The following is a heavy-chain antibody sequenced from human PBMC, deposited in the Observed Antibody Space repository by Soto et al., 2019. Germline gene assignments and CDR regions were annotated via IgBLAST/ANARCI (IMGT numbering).Heavy chain of an antibody. CDR3: ARGPTDYYDNSANYFLDY. CDR2: ISTYNGNT. D-gene: IGHD3-22*01. V-gene: IGHV1-18*01. CDR1: GYTCITYG. Sequence: QVQLVQSGAEVKKPGASVKVSCKASGYTCITYGVSWVRQAPGRGLDWLGWISTYNGNTRYAERLQGRVTMTTDTTTNTAYMELRNLRSDDTAVYYCARGPTDYYDNSANYFLDYWGQGTLVTVSS. J-gene: IGHJ4*02.